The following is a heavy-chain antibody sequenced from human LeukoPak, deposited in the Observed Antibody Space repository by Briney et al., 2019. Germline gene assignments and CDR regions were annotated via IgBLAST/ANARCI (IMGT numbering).Heavy chain of an antibody. J-gene: IGHJ5*02. Sequence: PGASVKVSCKASGYTFTSYYMHWVRQAPGQGLEWMGIINPSGGSTSYAQKFQGRVTMTRDMSTSTDYMELSSLRSEDTAVCYCARDNSVEDTAWWFDPWGQGTLVTVSS. D-gene: IGHD4-23*01. CDR1: GYTFTSYY. CDR3: ARDNSVEDTAWWFDP. V-gene: IGHV1-46*01. CDR2: INPSGGST.